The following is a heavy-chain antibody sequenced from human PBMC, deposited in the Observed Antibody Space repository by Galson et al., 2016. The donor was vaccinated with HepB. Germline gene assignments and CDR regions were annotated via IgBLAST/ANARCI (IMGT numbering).Heavy chain of an antibody. CDR2: VHNSGYT. J-gene: IGHJ4*03. Sequence: SETLSLTCTVSGDSISSYYWRWIRLPTGKGLEWIGYVHNSGYTTYNPSLNGRVTISMDTSKNQFSLKLSSVTAADTAVYYCAREYSSFDYVGHGILVTVSS. CDR3: AREYSSFDY. D-gene: IGHD6-19*01. CDR1: GDSISSYY. V-gene: IGHV4-59*01.